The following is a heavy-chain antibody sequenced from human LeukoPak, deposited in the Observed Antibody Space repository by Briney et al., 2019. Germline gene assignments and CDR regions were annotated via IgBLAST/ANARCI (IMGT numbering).Heavy chain of an antibody. CDR3: AGYIAAAGGNNWFDP. CDR1: GGSISSYY. J-gene: IGHJ5*02. CDR2: ISASGST. V-gene: IGHV4-4*07. D-gene: IGHD6-13*01. Sequence: SETLSLTCTVSGGSISSYYWSWIRQPAGKGLEWIGRISASGSTNYNPSLKSRVTISVDTSKNQFSLKLSSVTAADTAVYYCAGYIAAAGGNNWFDPWGQGTLVTVSS.